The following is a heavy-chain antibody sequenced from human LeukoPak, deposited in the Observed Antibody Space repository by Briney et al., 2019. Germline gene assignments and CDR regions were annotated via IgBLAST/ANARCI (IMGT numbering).Heavy chain of an antibody. V-gene: IGHV1-2*02. CDR1: GYTFTGYY. D-gene: IGHD3-3*01. CDR2: INPNSGGT. Sequence: GASVKVSCKASGYTFTGYYMHWVRQAPGQGLEWMGWINPNSGGTNYAQKFQGRVTMTRDTSINTAYMELRRLRSDDTAVYYCANIEWLSTNVYFDYWGQGTLVTVSS. CDR3: ANIEWLSTNVYFDY. J-gene: IGHJ4*02.